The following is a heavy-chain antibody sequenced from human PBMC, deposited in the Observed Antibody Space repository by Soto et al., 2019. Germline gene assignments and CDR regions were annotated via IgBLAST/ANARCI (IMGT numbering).Heavy chain of an antibody. CDR1: GFTFSNYD. V-gene: IGHV3-48*03. CDR3: ARDYSYDSTGYYDY. D-gene: IGHD3-22*01. CDR2: ISKSDNII. J-gene: IGHJ4*02. Sequence: QPGGSLRLSCAASGFTFSNYDMNWVRQAPGKGLEWVSYISKSDNIIYYADSVKGRFTISRDNAKNSLYLQMNSLRVEDTAVYLCARDYSYDSTGYYDYWGQGALVGVSS.